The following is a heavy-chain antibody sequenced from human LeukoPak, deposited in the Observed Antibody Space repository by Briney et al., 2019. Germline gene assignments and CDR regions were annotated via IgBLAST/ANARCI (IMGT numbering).Heavy chain of an antibody. CDR1: GYSISSGYY. J-gene: IGHJ4*02. CDR3: ARDFGAAAAPGDFDY. V-gene: IGHV4-38-2*02. D-gene: IGHD6-13*01. CDR2: IYHSGST. Sequence: PSETLSLTCAVSGYSISSGYYWGWIRQPPGKGLEWIGSIYHSGSTYYNPSPKSRVTISVDTSKNQFSLKLSSVTAADTAVYYCARDFGAAAAPGDFDYWGQGTLVTVSS.